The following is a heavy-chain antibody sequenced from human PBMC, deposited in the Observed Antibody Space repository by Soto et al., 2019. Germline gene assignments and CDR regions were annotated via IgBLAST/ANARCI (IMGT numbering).Heavy chain of an antibody. CDR1: GGSISSYY. CDR2: IYYSGST. V-gene: IGHV4-59*08. CDR3: ARLGITIFGVVNNWFDP. J-gene: IGHJ5*02. Sequence: PSETLSLTCTVSGGSISSYYWSWIRQPPGKGLEWIGYIYYSGSTNYNPSLKSRVTISVDTSKNQFPLKLSSVTAADTAVYYCARLGITIFGVVNNWFDPWGQGTLVTVSS. D-gene: IGHD3-3*01.